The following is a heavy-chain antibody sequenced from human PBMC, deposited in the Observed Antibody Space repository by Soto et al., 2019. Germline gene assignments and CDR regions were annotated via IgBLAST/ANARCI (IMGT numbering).Heavy chain of an antibody. V-gene: IGHV3-48*02. Sequence: LRLSCAASGFTFSSYSMNWVRQATGKGLEWISYISTTSSSIYYADSGKGRFTISRDNAKNSLFLQMNSLRDEDAAVYYCARKGVAFDYWGQGALVTVSS. CDR3: ARKGVAFDY. CDR2: ISTTSSSI. D-gene: IGHD3-3*01. J-gene: IGHJ4*02. CDR1: GFTFSSYS.